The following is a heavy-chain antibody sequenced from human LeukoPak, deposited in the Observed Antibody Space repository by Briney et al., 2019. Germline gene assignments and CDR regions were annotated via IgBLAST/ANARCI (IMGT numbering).Heavy chain of an antibody. CDR3: ARESGLPYYYYMEV. CDR1: GGSISSYY. J-gene: IGHJ6*03. Sequence: PSETLSLTCTVSGGSISSYYWSWIRQPPGKGLEWIGYIYYSGSTNYNPSLKSRVTISVDTSKNQFSLKLSSATAADTAVYYCARESGLPYYYYMEVWGKGTTVTVSS. D-gene: IGHD3-10*01. CDR2: IYYSGST. V-gene: IGHV4-59*01.